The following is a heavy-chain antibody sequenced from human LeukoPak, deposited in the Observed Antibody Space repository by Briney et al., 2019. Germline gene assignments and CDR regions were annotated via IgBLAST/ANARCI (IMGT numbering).Heavy chain of an antibody. V-gene: IGHV3-23*01. J-gene: IGHJ3*01. CDR3: AKGGWFGQSPSDVFDV. D-gene: IGHD3-10*01. CDR2: MSLRCDTT. Sequence: GWSLRLSCASSGFSFSRYAMSWVGQAPGKGLEWVSVMSLRCDTTSRADSVKGRFIVCRDNFKGTLFLQMDSLKVEDTATYYCAKGGWFGQSPSDVFDVWGQGTMVTVSS. CDR1: GFSFSRYA.